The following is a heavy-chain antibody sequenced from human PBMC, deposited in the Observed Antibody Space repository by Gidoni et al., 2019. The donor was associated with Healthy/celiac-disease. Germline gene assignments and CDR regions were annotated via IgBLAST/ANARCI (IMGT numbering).Heavy chain of an antibody. D-gene: IGHD2-2*01. CDR2: IYSGGST. Sequence: EVQLVESGGGLVQPGGSLRLSCAASGFTVSSNYMSWVRQAPGKGLEWVSVIYSGGSTYYADSVKGRFTISRDNSKNTLYLQMNSLRAEDTAVYYCAREARSTTPSSYYMDVWGKGTTVTVSS. CDR1: GFTVSSNY. V-gene: IGHV3-66*01. CDR3: AREARSTTPSSYYMDV. J-gene: IGHJ6*03.